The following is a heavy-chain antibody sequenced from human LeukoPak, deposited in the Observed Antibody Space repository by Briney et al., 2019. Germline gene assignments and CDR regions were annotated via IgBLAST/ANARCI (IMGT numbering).Heavy chain of an antibody. J-gene: IGHJ4*02. V-gene: IGHV4-39*01. CDR2: NYYSGST. CDR1: GGSISSSSYY. CDR3: ARYDSSGYKDY. Sequence: PSETLSLTCTVSGGSISSSSYYWGWIRQPPGKGLEWIGSNYYSGSTYYNPSLKSRATISVDTSKNQSSLKLSSVTAADTAVYYCARYDSSGYKDYWGQGTLVTVSS. D-gene: IGHD3-22*01.